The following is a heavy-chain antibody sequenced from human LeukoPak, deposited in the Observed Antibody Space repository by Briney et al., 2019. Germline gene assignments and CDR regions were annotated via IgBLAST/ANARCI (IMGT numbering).Heavy chain of an antibody. V-gene: IGHV4-59*01. D-gene: IGHD2-2*01. CDR2: VYYTGTI. CDR1: GGSISNYY. CDR3: AKEIEGLGVPARRWFDN. Sequence: PSETPSLTCTVSGGSISNYYWSWIRQPPGERMEWIGYVYYTGTINYNPSLKSRVTISVDTSKNQFSLKLSSVTAADTAMYYCAKEIEGLGVPARRWFDNWGQGTLVTVSS. J-gene: IGHJ4*02.